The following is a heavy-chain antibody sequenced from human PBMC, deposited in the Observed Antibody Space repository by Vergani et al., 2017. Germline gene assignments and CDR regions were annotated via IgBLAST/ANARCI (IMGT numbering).Heavy chain of an antibody. CDR2: ISWNSGSI. D-gene: IGHD5-18*01. Sequence: EVQLVESGGGLVQPGRSLRLSCAASGFTFDDYAMHWVRQAPGKGLEWVSGISWNSGSIGYADSVKGRFTISRDNAKNSLYLQMNSLRAEDTAVYYCASIDTAMDPGAYYYGMDVWGQGTTVTVSS. V-gene: IGHV3-9*01. J-gene: IGHJ6*02. CDR3: ASIDTAMDPGAYYYGMDV. CDR1: GFTFDDYA.